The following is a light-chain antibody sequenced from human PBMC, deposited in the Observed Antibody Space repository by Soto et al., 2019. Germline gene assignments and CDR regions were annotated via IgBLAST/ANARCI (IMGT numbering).Light chain of an antibody. CDR2: AAS. CDR1: QSVSSSF. CDR3: LFCGGSPPYT. J-gene: IGKJ2*01. V-gene: IGKV3-20*01. Sequence: EIVLTQAPGTLSLSPGERATLSCRASQSVSSSFLTWYRQKPGQPPRVLIYAASIRAPGSPDRFRGSGSGTDFTLAISRLEPEDFAVYYCLFCGGSPPYTFGQGTKLEIK.